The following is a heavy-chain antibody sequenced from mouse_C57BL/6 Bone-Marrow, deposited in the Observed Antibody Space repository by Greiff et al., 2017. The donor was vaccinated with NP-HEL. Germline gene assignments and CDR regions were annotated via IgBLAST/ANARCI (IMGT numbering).Heavy chain of an antibody. Sequence: VQLQQSGAELVRPGASVKLSCKASGYTFTDYYINWVKQRPGQGLEWIARIYPGSGNTYYNEKFKGKATLTAEKSSSTAYMQLSSLTSEDSAVYFCARSILFDYWGQGTTLTVSS. D-gene: IGHD5-1-1*01. CDR1: GYTFTDYY. CDR2: IYPGSGNT. CDR3: ARSILFDY. V-gene: IGHV1-76*01. J-gene: IGHJ2*01.